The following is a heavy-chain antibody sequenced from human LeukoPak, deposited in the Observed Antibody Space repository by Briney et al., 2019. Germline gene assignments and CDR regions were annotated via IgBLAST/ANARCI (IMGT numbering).Heavy chain of an antibody. Sequence: SETLSLTCTVSGGSISSYYWSWIRQPPGKGLEWIGYIYYSGSTYYNPSLKSRVTISVDPSKNQFSLKLSSVTAADTAVYYCARASVALYFDYWGQGTLVTVSS. J-gene: IGHJ4*02. CDR1: GGSISSYY. V-gene: IGHV4-59*12. CDR3: ARASVALYFDY. CDR2: IYYSGST. D-gene: IGHD6-19*01.